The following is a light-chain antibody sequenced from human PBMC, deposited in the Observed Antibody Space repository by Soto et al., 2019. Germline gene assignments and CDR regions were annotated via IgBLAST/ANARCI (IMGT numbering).Light chain of an antibody. CDR1: QSVSSTY. CDR2: GAS. J-gene: IGKJ4*01. CDR3: QQHGSSQT. Sequence: EIVLTQSPGTLSLSPGERAALSCRASQSVSSTYLAWYQQKPGQAPRLLIYGASSRATGIPDRFSGSWSGTYFTLTISRLEPEDFAVYYCQQHGSSQTFGGGTKVEIK. V-gene: IGKV3-20*01.